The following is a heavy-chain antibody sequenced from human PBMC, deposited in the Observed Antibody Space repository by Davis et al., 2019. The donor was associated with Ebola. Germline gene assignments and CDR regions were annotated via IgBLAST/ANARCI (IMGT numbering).Heavy chain of an antibody. CDR3: AKDIGGGGIYCSGGSCYYYYYGMDV. V-gene: IGHV3-9*01. D-gene: IGHD2-15*01. CDR1: GFTFSSYA. CDR2: ISWNSGSI. Sequence: SLKISCAASGFTFSSYAMHWFRQAPGKGLEWVSGISWNSGSIGYADSVKGRFTISRDNAKNSLYLQMNSLRAEDTALYYCAKDIGGGGIYCSGGSCYYYYYGMDVWGQETTVTVSS. J-gene: IGHJ6*02.